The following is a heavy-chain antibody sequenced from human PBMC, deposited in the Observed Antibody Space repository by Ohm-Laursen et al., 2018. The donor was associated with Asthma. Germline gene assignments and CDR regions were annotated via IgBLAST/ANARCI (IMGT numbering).Heavy chain of an antibody. D-gene: IGHD3-22*01. CDR1: GFTFSSYD. CDR2: IWHDGTNE. J-gene: IGHJ2*01. V-gene: IGHV3-33*01. CDR3: ARAKRVYDSSGYYSGYWYFDL. Sequence: SLRLSCAASGFTFSSYDMHWVRQAPGKGLEWVALIWHDGTNENYGDSVKGRFSISRDNSKNTLYLQMNSLRAEDTAVYYCARAKRVYDSSGYYSGYWYFDLWGRGTLVTVSS.